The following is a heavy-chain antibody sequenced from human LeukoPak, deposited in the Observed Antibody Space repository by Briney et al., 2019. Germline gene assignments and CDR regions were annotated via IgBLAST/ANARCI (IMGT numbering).Heavy chain of an antibody. V-gene: IGHV3-64*04. CDR3: AKGSGWYEMDQDY. J-gene: IGHJ4*02. Sequence: GGSLRLSCSASGFTFSSYAMHWVRQAPGKGLEYVSAISSNGGSTYYADSVKGRFTISRDNSKNTLYLQMNSLRAEDTAVYYCAKGSGWYEMDQDYWGQGTLVTVSS. CDR1: GFTFSSYA. D-gene: IGHD6-19*01. CDR2: ISSNGGST.